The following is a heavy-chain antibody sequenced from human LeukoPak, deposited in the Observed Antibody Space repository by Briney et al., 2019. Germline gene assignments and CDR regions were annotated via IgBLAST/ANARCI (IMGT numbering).Heavy chain of an antibody. CDR3: AREYSSSSYYYYYYMDV. V-gene: IGHV1-8*01. J-gene: IGHJ6*03. CDR1: GYTFTSYD. CDR2: MNPNSGNT. D-gene: IGHD6-6*01. Sequence: ASVKVSCKASGYTFTSYDINWVRQATGQGLEWMGWMNPNSGNTGYAQKFQGRVTITRNTSISTAYMELSSLRSEDTAVYYCAREYSSSSYYYYYYMDVWGKGTTVTVSS.